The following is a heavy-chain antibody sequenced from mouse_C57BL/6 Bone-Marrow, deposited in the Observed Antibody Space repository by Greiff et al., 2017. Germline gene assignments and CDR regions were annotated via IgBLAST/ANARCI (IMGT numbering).Heavy chain of an antibody. CDR2: ILPGSGST. D-gene: IGHD2-1*01. Sequence: QVHVKQSGAELMKPGASVKLSCKATGYTFTGYWIEWVKQRHGHGLEWIGEILPGSGSTNYNEKFKGKATVTADTSSNTAYMQLSSLTTEDSAVYYCARGYGNYGRSAMDYWGQGTAVTVSS. V-gene: IGHV1-9*01. CDR1: GYTFTGYW. CDR3: ARGYGNYGRSAMDY. J-gene: IGHJ4*01.